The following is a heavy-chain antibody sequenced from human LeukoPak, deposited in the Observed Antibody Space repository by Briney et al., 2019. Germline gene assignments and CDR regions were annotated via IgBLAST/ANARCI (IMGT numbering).Heavy chain of an antibody. Sequence: SETLSLTCTVSGGSISNNNYYWGWIRQPPGKGLEWIGSIYYSGSTYYNPSLKSRVTISLDTSKNQFSLKVTSVTAADTAVYYCASGLSMVRGALDYWGQGTLVTVSS. CDR2: IYYSGST. CDR3: ASGLSMVRGALDY. J-gene: IGHJ4*02. CDR1: GGSISNNNYY. V-gene: IGHV4-39*01. D-gene: IGHD3-10*01.